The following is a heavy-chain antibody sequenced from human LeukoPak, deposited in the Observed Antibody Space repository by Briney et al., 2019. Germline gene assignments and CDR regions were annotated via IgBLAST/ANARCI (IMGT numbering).Heavy chain of an antibody. D-gene: IGHD3-10*01. CDR3: AKDQSAMVRGAYYFDY. CDR2: MSYDGSTK. V-gene: IGHV3-30*18. J-gene: IGHJ4*02. CDR1: GFIFSTYG. Sequence: QPGRSLRLSYAASGFIFSTYGMHWVRQAPGKGLEWVALMSYDGSTKYYGDSVKGRFTISRDNSKNTLYLQMNSLRAEDTAVYYCAKDQSAMVRGAYYFDYWGQGTLVTVSS.